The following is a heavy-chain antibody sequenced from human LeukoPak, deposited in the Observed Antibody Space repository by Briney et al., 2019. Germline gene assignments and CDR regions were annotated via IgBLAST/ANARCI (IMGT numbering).Heavy chain of an antibody. CDR2: ISYDGSNK. CDR1: GFTFSSYA. J-gene: IGHJ4*02. V-gene: IGHV3-30-3*01. D-gene: IGHD3-22*01. CDR3: ASCFSPAYYYDSSGPPPCY. Sequence: GGSLRLSCAASGFTFSSYAMHWVRQAPGKGLEWVAVISYDGSNKYYADSVKGRFTISRDNSKNTLYLQMNSLRAEDTAVYYCASCFSPAYYYDSSGPPPCYWGQGTLVTVSS.